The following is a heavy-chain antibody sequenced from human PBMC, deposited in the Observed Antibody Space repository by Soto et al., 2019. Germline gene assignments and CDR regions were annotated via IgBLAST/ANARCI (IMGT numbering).Heavy chain of an antibody. V-gene: IGHV1-18*01. Sequence: ASVKLSCKASGYTFTICGSIWVRQAPGQGLEWMGWISAYNGNTNYAQKLQGRVTMTTDTSTSTAYMELRSLRSDDTAVYYCARRVAVAGSYYFDYWGQGTLVTVSS. CDR2: ISAYNGNT. CDR3: ARRVAVAGSYYFDY. J-gene: IGHJ4*02. D-gene: IGHD6-19*01. CDR1: GYTFTICG.